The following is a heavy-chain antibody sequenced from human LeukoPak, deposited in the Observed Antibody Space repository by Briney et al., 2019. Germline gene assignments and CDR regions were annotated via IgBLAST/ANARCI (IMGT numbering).Heavy chain of an antibody. D-gene: IGHD3-16*01. CDR3: ARSIRGEYYFDY. CDR2: IYHSGST. J-gene: IGHJ4*02. Sequence: TSETLSLTCTVSGYSISSGYYWGWIRQPPGKGLEWIGSIYHSGSTYYYPSLKSRVTMSVDTSKNQFSLKLSSVTAADTAVYYCARSIRGEYYFDYWGQGTLVTVSS. V-gene: IGHV4-38-2*02. CDR1: GYSISSGYY.